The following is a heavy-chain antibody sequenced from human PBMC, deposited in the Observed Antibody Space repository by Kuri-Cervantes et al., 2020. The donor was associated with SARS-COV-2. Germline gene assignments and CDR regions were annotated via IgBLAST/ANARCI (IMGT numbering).Heavy chain of an antibody. Sequence: GSLRLSCAASGFTFSSYWMSWVRQAPGKGLEWIGSIYHSGSTYYNPSLKSRVTISVDTSKNQFPLKLSSVTAADTAVYYCARLGTSYYMDVWGRGTTVTVSS. CDR1: GFTFSSYW. V-gene: IGHV4-38-2*01. CDR2: IYHSGST. CDR3: ARLGTSYYMDV. J-gene: IGHJ6*03.